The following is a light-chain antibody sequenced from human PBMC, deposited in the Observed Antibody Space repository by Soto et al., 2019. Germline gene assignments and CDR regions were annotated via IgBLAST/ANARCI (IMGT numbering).Light chain of an antibody. J-gene: IGKJ4*01. V-gene: IGKV1-33*01. CDR3: QQYENVPLT. CDR2: DAS. CDR1: QDIKYY. Sequence: DIQMTQSPSSLSASVGDRVTITCQASQDIKYYLNWYQHRPGKAPELLIYDASNLEAGVPSRFSGSGSGTDFTFTISSLQPEDIATYYCQQYENVPLTFGGGTKVEIK.